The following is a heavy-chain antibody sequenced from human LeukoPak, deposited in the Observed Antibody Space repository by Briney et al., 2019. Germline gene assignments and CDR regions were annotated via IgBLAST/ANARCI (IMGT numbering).Heavy chain of an antibody. Sequence: SETLSLTCTVSGGSISSYYWSWIRQPPGKGLEWIGYIYYSGSTNYNPSLKSRVTISVDTSKNQFSLKLSSVTAADTAVYHCARASYDSSGYLIDYWGQGTLVTVSS. CDR2: IYYSGST. V-gene: IGHV4-59*01. D-gene: IGHD3-22*01. CDR3: ARASYDSSGYLIDY. CDR1: GGSISSYY. J-gene: IGHJ4*02.